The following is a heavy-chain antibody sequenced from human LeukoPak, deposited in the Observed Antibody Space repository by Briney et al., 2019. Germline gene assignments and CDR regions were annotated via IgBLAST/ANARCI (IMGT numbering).Heavy chain of an antibody. CDR2: VYFSGAT. V-gene: IGHV4-39*01. D-gene: IGHD6-19*01. CDR3: ARHSIVAGKMTVTPSDLHWFDP. CDR1: GGSIISSDFF. J-gene: IGHJ5*02. Sequence: SETLSLTCTISGGSIISSDFFWGWIRQSPGKGPEWIGSVYFSGATYYSPSLESRVTVSVDTSKNQFSLKLSSVTAADSAVYYCARHSIVAGKMTVTPSDLHWFDPWGQGTLVSVSS.